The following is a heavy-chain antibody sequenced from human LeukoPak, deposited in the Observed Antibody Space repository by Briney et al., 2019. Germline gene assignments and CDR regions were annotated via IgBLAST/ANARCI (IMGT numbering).Heavy chain of an antibody. V-gene: IGHV3-20*04. CDR1: GFSFDDDG. CDR3: ARHLSGVTGYTYDRGIDY. D-gene: IGHD5-18*01. Sequence: GGSLRLSCAGSGFSFDDDGMSWVRQAPGKGLEWVSGINWNGDSTSYADSVKGRFTISRDNAKNSLYLQMNSLRAEDTALYYCARHLSGVTGYTYDRGIDYWGQGTLVTVSS. CDR2: INWNGDST. J-gene: IGHJ4*02.